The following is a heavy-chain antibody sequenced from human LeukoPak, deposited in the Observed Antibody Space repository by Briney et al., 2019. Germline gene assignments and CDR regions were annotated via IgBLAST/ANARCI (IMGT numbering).Heavy chain of an antibody. CDR2: ISSSSNII. J-gene: IGHJ4*02. CDR1: GFTFSNYN. Sequence: PGGSLRLSCAASGFTFSNYNMNWVRQPPGKGLQWVSYISSSSNIIYYADSVKGRFTISRDNAENSLFLQMNSLRAEGTAVYYCARDFAREFTIDYWGQGTLVTVSS. V-gene: IGHV3-48*01. CDR3: ARDFAREFTIDY. D-gene: IGHD3-10*01.